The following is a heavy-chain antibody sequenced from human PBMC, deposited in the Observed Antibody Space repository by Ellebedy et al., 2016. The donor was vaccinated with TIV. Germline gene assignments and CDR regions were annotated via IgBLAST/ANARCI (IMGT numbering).Heavy chain of an antibody. CDR1: GGTFRSYT. V-gene: IGHV1-69*13. Sequence: ASVKVSCKASGGTFRSYTITWVRQAPGQGLEWVGGILPISGTPTYAQKFQGRVTITADESASTAYMELSSLRSEDTAVYYCARGKDSGNYVGWFDPWGQGTLVTVSS. D-gene: IGHD4-11*01. J-gene: IGHJ5*02. CDR3: ARGKDSGNYVGWFDP. CDR2: ILPISGTP.